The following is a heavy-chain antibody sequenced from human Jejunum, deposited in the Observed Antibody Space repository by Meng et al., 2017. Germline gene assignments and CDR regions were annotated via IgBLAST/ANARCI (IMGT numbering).Heavy chain of an antibody. CDR1: GFTFNRHP. CDR2: IENDEIKT. CDR3: VRQEMGLDY. D-gene: IGHD5-24*01. Sequence: QLRLVETGGVVVQPGGSLSFSCAAYGFTFNRHPLHWILQASGKGLGGVAVIENDEIKTFYATSVRGRFTIARQNSNNILYLEMNSLRAQDTAIYYCVRQEMGLDYWGQGTLVTVAS. V-gene: IGHV3-30*04. J-gene: IGHJ4*02.